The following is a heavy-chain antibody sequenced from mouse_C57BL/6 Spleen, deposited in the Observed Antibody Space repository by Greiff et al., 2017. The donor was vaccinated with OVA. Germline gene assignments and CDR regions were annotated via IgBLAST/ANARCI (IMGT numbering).Heavy chain of an antibody. CDR2: IWSGGST. CDR1: GFSLTSYG. Sequence: VQLQQSGPGLVQPSQSLSITCTVSGFSLTSYGVHWVRQSPGKGLEWLGVIWSGGSTDYNAAFISRLSISKDNSTSQVFFKMNSMRADDTAIYYCARKDPYYAMDYWGQGTSVTVSS. V-gene: IGHV2-2*01. J-gene: IGHJ4*01. CDR3: ARKDPYYAMDY.